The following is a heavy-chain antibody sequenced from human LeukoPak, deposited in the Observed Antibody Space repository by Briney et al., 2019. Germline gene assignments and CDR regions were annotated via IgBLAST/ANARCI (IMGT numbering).Heavy chain of an antibody. CDR2: ISSSSSYI. CDR3: ARDGFKENSGSYDS. J-gene: IGHJ5*02. CDR1: GFTFSSYS. D-gene: IGHD1-26*01. V-gene: IGHV3-21*01. Sequence: GGSLRLSCAASGFTFSSYSMNWVRQAPGKGLEWVSSISSSSSYIYYADSMKGRFTISRDNAKNSLYLQMNSLRAEDTAVYYCARDGFKENSGSYDSWGQGTLVTVSS.